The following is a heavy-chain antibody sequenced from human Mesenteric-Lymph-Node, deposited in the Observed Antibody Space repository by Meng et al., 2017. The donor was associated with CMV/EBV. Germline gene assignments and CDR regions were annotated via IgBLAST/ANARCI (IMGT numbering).Heavy chain of an antibody. CDR1: GGSISSSSYY. V-gene: IGHV4-39*07. CDR3: VRDEGYAMDV. CDR2: IYYSGST. Sequence: SETLSLTCTVSGGSISSSSYYWGWIRQPPGKGLEWIGSIYYSGSTYYNPSLKSRVTISLDTSKNQFSLKVSSVTAADTAVYYCVRDEGYAMDVWGQGTTVTVSS. J-gene: IGHJ6*02.